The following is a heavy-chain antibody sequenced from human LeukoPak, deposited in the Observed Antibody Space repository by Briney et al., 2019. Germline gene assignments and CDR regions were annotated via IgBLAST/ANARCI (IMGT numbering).Heavy chain of an antibody. CDR2: INHSGST. Sequence: GSLRLSCVASGFTFASYAMSWIRQPPGKGLEWIGEINHSGSTNYNPSLKSRVTISVDTSKNQFSLKLSSVTAADTAVYYCARQRQWLVRPWGQGTLVTVSS. V-gene: IGHV4-34*01. D-gene: IGHD6-19*01. CDR3: ARQRQWLVRP. J-gene: IGHJ5*02. CDR1: GFTFASYA.